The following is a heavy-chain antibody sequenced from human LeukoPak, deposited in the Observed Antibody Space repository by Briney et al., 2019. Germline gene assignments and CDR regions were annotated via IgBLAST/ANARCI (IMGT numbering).Heavy chain of an antibody. J-gene: IGHJ3*02. V-gene: IGHV3-30-3*01. D-gene: IGHD6-19*01. CDR1: GFTFSSYA. CDR2: ISYDGSNK. CDR3: AREIAVAGTGAFDI. Sequence: GGSLRLSCAASGFTFSSYAMHWVRQAPGKGLEWVAVISYDGSNKYYADSVKGRFTISRDNSKNTLYLQMNSLRAEDTAVYYCAREIAVAGTGAFDIWGQGTMVTVSS.